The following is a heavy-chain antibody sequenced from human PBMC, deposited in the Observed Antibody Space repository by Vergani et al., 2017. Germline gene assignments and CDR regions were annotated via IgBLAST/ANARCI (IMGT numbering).Heavy chain of an antibody. CDR3: ASGKYYSDSTSHFRGGYFDV. Sequence: QMQLQESGPGLLKAPETLSLTCTVSGVSIISRSYYWGWIRQPPGKGLEWMGSIYNSGNGDSSSSLKSRVTISADTSKNQFSLRLTSVTAADTAVYYCASGKYYSDSTSHFRGGYFDVWGRGTLVTVPS. J-gene: IGHJ2*01. V-gene: IGHV4-39*01. D-gene: IGHD3-16*01. CDR1: GVSIISRSYY. CDR2: IYNSGNG.